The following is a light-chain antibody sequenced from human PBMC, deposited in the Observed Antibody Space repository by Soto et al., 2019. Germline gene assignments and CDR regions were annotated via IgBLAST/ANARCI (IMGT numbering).Light chain of an antibody. Sequence: DIQMTQSPSSLSASVGDRVTITCQASQDISSYLNWYQQKPGKAPKLLIYGASNLETGVPPRFSGSGSGTDFNFTISSRQPEDIAAYHCQQYDNLPRLTFGGGTKVEIK. CDR3: QQYDNLPRLT. J-gene: IGKJ4*01. CDR2: GAS. CDR1: QDISSY. V-gene: IGKV1-33*01.